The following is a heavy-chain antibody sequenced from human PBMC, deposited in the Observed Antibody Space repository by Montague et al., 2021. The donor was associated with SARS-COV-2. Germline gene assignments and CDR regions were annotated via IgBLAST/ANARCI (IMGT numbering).Heavy chain of an antibody. CDR1: GGAISDGNYY. CDR2: IYVTGNS. CDR3: ARHANWDWYYFDY. Sequence: TRSLTCTVFGGAISDGNYYWSWVRQPAGKGLEWIGRIYVTGNSKSNPSLKSRVTISVDTSKNQFSLKLSSVTAVDTAVYYCARHANWDWYYFDYWGQGTLVTVSS. V-gene: IGHV4-61*02. J-gene: IGHJ4*02. D-gene: IGHD7-27*01.